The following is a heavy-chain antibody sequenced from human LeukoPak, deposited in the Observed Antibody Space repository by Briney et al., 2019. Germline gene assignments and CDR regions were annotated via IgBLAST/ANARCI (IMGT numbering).Heavy chain of an antibody. CDR1: GFTFSSYW. CDR3: ARGRGYCSGGSCYPGWYFDL. V-gene: IGHV3-74*01. Sequence: GGSLRLSCAASGFTFSSYWMHWVRQAPGKGLVWVSRINDDGSSTSYADSVKGRFTTSRDNAKNSLYLQMDSLRAEDTAVYYCARGRGYCSGGSCYPGWYFDLWGRGTLVTVSS. CDR2: INDDGSST. J-gene: IGHJ2*01. D-gene: IGHD2-15*01.